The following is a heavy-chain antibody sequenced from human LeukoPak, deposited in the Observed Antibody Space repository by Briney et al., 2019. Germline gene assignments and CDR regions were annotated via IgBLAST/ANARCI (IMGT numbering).Heavy chain of an antibody. CDR3: ARDFRYSSGWYYFDY. CDR2: INPNSGGT. D-gene: IGHD6-19*01. Sequence: GASVKVSCKASGYTFTGYYMHWVRQAPGQGLEWMGWINPNSGGTNYAQKFQGRVTMTRDTSISTAYMELSRLRSDDTAVYYRARDFRYSSGWYYFDYWGQGTLVTVSS. V-gene: IGHV1-2*02. CDR1: GYTFTGYY. J-gene: IGHJ4*02.